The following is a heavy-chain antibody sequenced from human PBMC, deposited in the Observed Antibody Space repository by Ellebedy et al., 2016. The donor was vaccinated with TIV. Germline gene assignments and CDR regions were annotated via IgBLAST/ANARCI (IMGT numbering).Heavy chain of an antibody. Sequence: GESLKISCTTSGFTFSHYWMTWVRQAPGMGLEWVAHIKEDGGEKYYVDSVKGRFSISRDNAKNSLYLQMNSLRAEDTAVYYCARSYYYESSGLRYWGQGTLVTVSS. D-gene: IGHD3-22*01. CDR1: GFTFSHYW. V-gene: IGHV3-7*03. CDR3: ARSYYYESSGLRY. J-gene: IGHJ4*02. CDR2: IKEDGGEK.